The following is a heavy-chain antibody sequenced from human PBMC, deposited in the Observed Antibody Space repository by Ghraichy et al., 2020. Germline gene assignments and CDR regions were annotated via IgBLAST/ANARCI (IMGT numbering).Heavy chain of an antibody. V-gene: IGHV4-39*07. D-gene: IGHD3-10*01. CDR1: GGSISSSSYY. J-gene: IGHJ4*02. CDR2: IYYSGST. CDR3: ARGTYYYGSGSYSRTNTLDY. Sequence: SETLSLTCTVSGGSISSSSYYWGWIRQPPGKGLEWIGSIYYSGSTYYNPSLKSRVTISVDTSKNQFSLKLSSVTAADTAVYYCARGTYYYGSGSYSRTNTLDYWGQGTLVTVSS.